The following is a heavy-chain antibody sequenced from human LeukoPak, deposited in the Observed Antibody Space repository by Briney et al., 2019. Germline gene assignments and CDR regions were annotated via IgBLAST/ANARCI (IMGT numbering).Heavy chain of an antibody. V-gene: IGHV3-15*01. Sequence: GGSLRLSCAASGFTFSNAWMSWVRQAPGKGREWVGRIKSKTDGGTTDYAAPVKGRFTISRDDSKNTLYLQMNSLKTEDTAVYYCTTDQSRGRGPAADDAFDIWGQGTMVTVSS. CDR2: IKSKTDGGTT. CDR3: TTDQSRGRGPAADDAFDI. D-gene: IGHD2-2*01. J-gene: IGHJ3*02. CDR1: GFTFSNAW.